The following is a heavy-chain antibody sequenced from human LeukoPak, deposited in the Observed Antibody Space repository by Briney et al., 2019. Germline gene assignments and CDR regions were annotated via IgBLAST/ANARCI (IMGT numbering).Heavy chain of an antibody. CDR1: GFTFSSYA. CDR2: ISGSGGST. V-gene: IGHV3-23*01. J-gene: IGHJ4*02. D-gene: IGHD3-10*01. CDR3: AKDSGGYGSGSYYSTYY. Sequence: GGSLRLSCAASGFTFSSYAMSWVRQAPGKGLEWVSAISGSGGSTYYADSVKGRFTISRDNSKNTLYPQMNSLRAGDTAVYYCAKDSGGYGSGSYYSTYYWGQGTLVTVSS.